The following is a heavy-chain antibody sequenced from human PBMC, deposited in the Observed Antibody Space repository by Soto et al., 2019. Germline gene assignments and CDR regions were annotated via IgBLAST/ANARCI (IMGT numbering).Heavy chain of an antibody. CDR2: FDPEDGET. D-gene: IGHD3-3*01. J-gene: IGHJ6*03. CDR3: ARERSITIFGVVPYYMDV. CDR1: GYTLTELS. Sequence: ASVKVSCKVSGYTLTELSMHWVRQAPGKGLEWMGGFDPEDGETIYAQKFQGRVTITRDTSASTAYMELSSLRSEDTAVYYCARERSITIFGVVPYYMDVWGKGTTVTVSS. V-gene: IGHV1-24*01.